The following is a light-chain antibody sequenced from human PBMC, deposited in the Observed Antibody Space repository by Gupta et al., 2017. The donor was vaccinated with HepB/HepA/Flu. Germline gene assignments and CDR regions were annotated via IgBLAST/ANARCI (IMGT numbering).Light chain of an antibody. V-gene: IGLV2-14*03. Sequence: QSALTQPASVSGSPGQSITISCTGTSSDIGAYNYVSWYQQHPGKAPKLMIYAVSRRPSGLSTRFSGSKSGNTASLSITGLQAEDEGDYYCMSYTNNNTLGVFGGGTKLTV. CDR3: MSYTNNNTLGV. CDR1: SSDIGAYNY. J-gene: IGLJ3*02. CDR2: AVS.